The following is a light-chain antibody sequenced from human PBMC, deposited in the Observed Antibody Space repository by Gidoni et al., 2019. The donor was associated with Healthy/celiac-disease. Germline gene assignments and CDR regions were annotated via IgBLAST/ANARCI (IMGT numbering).Light chain of an antibody. CDR3: GADHGSGSNFVYV. J-gene: IGLJ1*01. CDR2: VGTGGIVG. V-gene: IGLV9-49*01. Sequence: QPVLTQPPSASASLGASVTLTCTLRSGYSKYKVDWYQQRPGKGPRFVIRVGTGGIVGSKGDGIPVRFSVLGSGLNRYLTIKNIQEEDESDYHCGADHGSGSNFVYVFGTGTKVTVL. CDR1: SGYSKYK.